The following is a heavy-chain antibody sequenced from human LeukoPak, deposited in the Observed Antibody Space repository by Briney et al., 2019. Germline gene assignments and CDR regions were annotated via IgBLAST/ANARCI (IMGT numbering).Heavy chain of an antibody. Sequence: GESLKISCKGSGYSFTSYWIGWVRQMPGKGLEWMGIIYPGDSDTRYSPSFQGQVTISADKSISTAYLQWSSLKASDTAMYYCSTYYYDSSGYYRLGYWGQGTLVTVSS. CDR2: IYPGDSDT. J-gene: IGHJ4*02. CDR1: GYSFTSYW. CDR3: STYYYDSSGYYRLGY. D-gene: IGHD3-22*01. V-gene: IGHV5-51*01.